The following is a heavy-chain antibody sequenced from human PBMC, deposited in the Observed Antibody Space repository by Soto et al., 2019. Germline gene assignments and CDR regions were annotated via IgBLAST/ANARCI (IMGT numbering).Heavy chain of an antibody. V-gene: IGHV1-69*06. CDR2: IIPIFGTA. J-gene: IGHJ5*02. CDR1: GGTFSSYA. Sequence: QVQLVQSGAEVKKPGSSVKVSCKASGGTFSSYAISWVRQAPGQGLEWMGGIIPIFGTATYAQKFQGRVTSTADKSASTAYMALSSLRSEDSAVYYCARGATMGRGVYLGFDPWGQGTLVTVSS. CDR3: ARGATMGRGVYLGFDP. D-gene: IGHD3-10*01.